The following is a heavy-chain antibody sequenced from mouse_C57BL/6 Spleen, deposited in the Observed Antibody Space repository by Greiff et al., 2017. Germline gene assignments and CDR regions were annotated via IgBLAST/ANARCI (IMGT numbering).Heavy chain of an antibody. CDR2: IHPNSGST. Sequence: QVQLKQPGAELVKPGASVKLSCKASGYTFTSYWMHWVKQRPGQGLEWIGMIHPNSGSTNYNEMFKSKATLTVDKSSSTAYMQLSSLTSEDSAVYYCARRRAGSSSYWYFDVWGTGTTVTVSS. D-gene: IGHD1-1*01. V-gene: IGHV1-64*01. CDR1: GYTFTSYW. CDR3: ARRRAGSSSYWYFDV. J-gene: IGHJ1*03.